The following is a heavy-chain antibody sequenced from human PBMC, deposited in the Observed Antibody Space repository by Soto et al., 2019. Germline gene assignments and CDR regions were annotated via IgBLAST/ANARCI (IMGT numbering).Heavy chain of an antibody. CDR2: INAGNGNT. V-gene: IGHV1-3*01. Sequence: ASVKVSCKASGYTFTSYAMHWVRQAPGQRLEWMGWINAGNGNTKYSQKFQGRVTITRDTSASTAYMELSSLRSEDTAVYYCARVTMVRGFNAFDIWGQGTMVTVSS. J-gene: IGHJ3*02. D-gene: IGHD3-10*01. CDR3: ARVTMVRGFNAFDI. CDR1: GYTFTSYA.